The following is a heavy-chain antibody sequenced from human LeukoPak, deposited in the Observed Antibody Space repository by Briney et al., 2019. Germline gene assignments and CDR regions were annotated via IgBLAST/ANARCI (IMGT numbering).Heavy chain of an antibody. V-gene: IGHV4-4*02. CDR3: ARRSTMVRGVSRDAFDI. J-gene: IGHJ3*02. CDR1: GDSITSRNW. D-gene: IGHD3-10*01. Sequence: SATLSLTCSVSGDSITSRNWWTWVRQTPEKGLEWIGEIFHTGSTNYNPSVEGRVTISIDKSKNQFSLMLTSVTAADTALYYCARRSTMVRGVSRDAFDIWGQGTMVTVSS. CDR2: IFHTGST.